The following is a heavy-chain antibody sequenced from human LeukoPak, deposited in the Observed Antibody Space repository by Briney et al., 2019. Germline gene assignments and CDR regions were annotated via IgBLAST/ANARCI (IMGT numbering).Heavy chain of an antibody. CDR2: ISHTGTT. CDR1: GASITIPDYY. CDR3: ATRELQVQPPPGDY. D-gene: IGHD1-26*01. V-gene: IGHV4-39*01. Sequence: SETLSLTCAVSGASITIPDYYWGWIRLPPGKGLEWIGTISHTGTTYYNPSLQSRISISVDKSRNQFSLKLSSVTAADTAVYYCATRELQVQPPPGDYWGEGTQVLVSS. J-gene: IGHJ4*02.